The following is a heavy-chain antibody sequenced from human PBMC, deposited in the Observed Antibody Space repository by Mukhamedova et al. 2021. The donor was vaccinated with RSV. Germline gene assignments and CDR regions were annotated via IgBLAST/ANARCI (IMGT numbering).Heavy chain of an antibody. V-gene: IGHV3-23*01. CDR1: G. CDR3: ANVPFCTSATCYGPDGFSI. D-gene: IGHD2-2*01. J-gene: IGHJ3*02. Sequence: GMSWVRQAPGKGLEWVSGISGSGENIFYADSVKGRLTISRDNSLNILYLQMNSLRGEDTAVYYCANVPFCTSATCYGPDGFSIWGQG. CDR2: ISGSGENI.